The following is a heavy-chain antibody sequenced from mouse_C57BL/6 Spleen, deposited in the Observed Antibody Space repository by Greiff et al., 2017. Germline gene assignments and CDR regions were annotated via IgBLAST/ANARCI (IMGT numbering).Heavy chain of an antibody. CDR3: AREITTVVAPYYFDY. D-gene: IGHD1-1*01. Sequence: QVQLQQPGAELVKPGASVKLSCKASGYTFTSYWMHWVKQRPGQGLEWIGMIHPNSGSTNYNEKFKSKATLTVDKSSSTAYMQLSSLRSEDSAVYYCAREITTVVAPYYFDYWGQGTTLTVSS. CDR2: IHPNSGST. CDR1: GYTFTSYW. J-gene: IGHJ2*01. V-gene: IGHV1-64*01.